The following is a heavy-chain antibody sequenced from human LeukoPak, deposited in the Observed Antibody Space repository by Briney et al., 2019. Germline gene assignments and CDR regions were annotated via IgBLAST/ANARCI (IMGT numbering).Heavy chain of an antibody. J-gene: IGHJ3*02. CDR2: ISSSSSYI. CDR1: GFTFSSYS. CDR3: ARAGSSSWYEVGDAFDI. V-gene: IGHV3-21*01. Sequence: SGGSLRLSCAASGFTFSSYSMNWVRQAPGKGLEWVSSISSSSSYIYYADSVKGRFTISRDNAKNSLYLQMNSLRAEDTAVYYCARAGSSSWYEVGDAFDIWGQGTMVTVSS. D-gene: IGHD6-13*01.